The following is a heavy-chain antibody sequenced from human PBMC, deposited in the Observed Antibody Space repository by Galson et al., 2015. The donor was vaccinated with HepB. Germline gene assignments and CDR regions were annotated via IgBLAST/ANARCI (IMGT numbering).Heavy chain of an antibody. V-gene: IGHV3-49*04. J-gene: IGHJ6*02. CDR3: TREVAGVTYYYGMDV. CDR1: GFTFGDYA. Sequence: SLRLSCAASGFTFGDYAMSWVRQAPGKGLEWVGFIRSKAYGGTTEYAASVKGRFTISRDDSKSIAYLQMNSLKTEDTAVYYCTREVAGVTYYYGMDVWGQGTTVTVSS. D-gene: IGHD4-23*01. CDR2: IRSKAYGGTT.